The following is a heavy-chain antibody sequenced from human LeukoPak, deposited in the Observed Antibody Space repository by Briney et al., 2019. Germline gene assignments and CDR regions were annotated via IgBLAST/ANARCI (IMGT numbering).Heavy chain of an antibody. CDR3: AKDRYNYGSSVDY. V-gene: IGHV3-23*01. J-gene: IGHJ4*02. D-gene: IGHD5-18*01. CDR2: ISGSGGDT. Sequence: GGSLRLSCAASGFTFSSYAMTWARQAPGKGLEWVSGISGSGGDTDYADSLKGRSTISRDNSKNTLHLQMNSLRAEDTAVYYCAKDRYNYGSSVDYWGQGTLVTVSS. CDR1: GFTFSSYA.